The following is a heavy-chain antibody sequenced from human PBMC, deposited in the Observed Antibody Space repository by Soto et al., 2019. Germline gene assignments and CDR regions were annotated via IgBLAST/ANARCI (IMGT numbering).Heavy chain of an antibody. CDR2: IYDSGRT. V-gene: IGHV4-61*01. CDR3: AREESEYSYTLVY. CDR1: GASVSSASYY. Sequence: QVQLQESGPGLVKPSETLSLTCAVSGASVSSASYYWSWIRQPPGRGLEWIGYIYDSGRTNYNPSLKGRVTMSLDTSKNQFSLKLSSVTAADPAVYYCAREESEYSYTLVYWGQGTLVTVSA. D-gene: IGHD5-18*01. J-gene: IGHJ4*02.